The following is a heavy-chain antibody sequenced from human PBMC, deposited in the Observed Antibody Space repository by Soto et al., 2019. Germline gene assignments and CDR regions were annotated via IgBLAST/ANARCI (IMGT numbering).Heavy chain of an antibody. CDR3: ARMTPSSSSCYYCDY. J-gene: IGHJ4*02. CDR2: IYYSGTT. V-gene: IGHV4-39*01. Sequence: SETLSLTCSVSGGSITTSRNYWGWIRQPPGKGLEWIGYIYYSGTTYYSPSLGSRVSMSVDTSKNQFSLKLDSVTAADTAVYYCARMTPSSSSCYYCDYWGQGSLVTV. CDR1: GGSITTSRNY. D-gene: IGHD2-2*01.